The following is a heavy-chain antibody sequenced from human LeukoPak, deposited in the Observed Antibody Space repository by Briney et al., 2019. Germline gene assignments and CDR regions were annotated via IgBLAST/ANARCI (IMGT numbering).Heavy chain of an antibody. CDR1: GGSFSGYY. J-gene: IGHJ4*02. CDR3: ARRITIFGVVIFPFFDY. CDR2: INHSGST. V-gene: IGHV4-34*01. Sequence: SETLSLACAVYGGSFSGYYWSWIRQPPGKGLEWIGEINHSGSTNYNPSLKSRVTISVDTSKNQFSLKLSSVTAADTAVYYCARRITIFGVVIFPFFDYWGQGTLVTVSS. D-gene: IGHD3-3*01.